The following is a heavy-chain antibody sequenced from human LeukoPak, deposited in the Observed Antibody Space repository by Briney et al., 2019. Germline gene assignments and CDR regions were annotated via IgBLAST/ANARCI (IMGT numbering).Heavy chain of an antibody. CDR3: ARGASMVRGVMPVVDP. CDR1: GYTFASYA. D-gene: IGHD3-10*01. J-gene: IGHJ5*02. CDR2: INAGNGNT. Sequence: ASVKVSCKASGYTFASYAMHWVRQAPGQRLEWMGWINAGNGNTKYSQRFQGRVTITRDTSASTAYMGLSSLRSEDTAVYYCARGASMVRGVMPVVDPWGQGTLVTVSS. V-gene: IGHV1-3*01.